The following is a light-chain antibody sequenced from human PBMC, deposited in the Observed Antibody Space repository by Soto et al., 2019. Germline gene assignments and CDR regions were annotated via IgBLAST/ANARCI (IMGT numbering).Light chain of an antibody. CDR3: QQRSDWHTIT. V-gene: IGKV3-11*01. Sequence: EILLTQSPATLSLSPGERATLSCWGSQSVGTYLAWYQQKPGQAPRLLIYDASNRATGIPARFSGSGSGTDFTLTISSLETEDFAVYFCQQRSDWHTITFGHGTRLEI. J-gene: IGKJ5*01. CDR2: DAS. CDR1: QSVGTY.